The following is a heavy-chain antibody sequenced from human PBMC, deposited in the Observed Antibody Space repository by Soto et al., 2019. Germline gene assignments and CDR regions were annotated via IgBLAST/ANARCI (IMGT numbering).Heavy chain of an antibody. CDR2: IFSSDEK. D-gene: IGHD5-18*01. CDR1: GFSLSNGRMG. CDR3: ARMGYGYGYVAEYFQH. V-gene: IGHV2-26*01. J-gene: IGHJ1*01. Sequence: QVTLKESGPVLVKPTETLTLTCTVSGFSLSNGRMGVSWIRQPPGKALEWLAHIFSSDEKSYSTSLKSRLATSKDTSKSQVVLIMTNMDPVDTDTYYCARMGYGYGYVAEYFQHWGQGTLVTVSS.